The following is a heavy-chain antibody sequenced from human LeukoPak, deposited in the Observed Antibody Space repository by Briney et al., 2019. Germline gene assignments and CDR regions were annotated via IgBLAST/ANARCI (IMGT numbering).Heavy chain of an antibody. D-gene: IGHD3-9*01. CDR3: ARGPPLTYYDILTGHDAFDI. CDR1: GGSFSGYY. V-gene: IGHV4-34*01. CDR2: INHSGST. Sequence: SETLSLTCAVYGGSFSGYYWSWIRQPPGKGLEWIGEINHSGSTNYNPSLKSRVTISVDTSKNQFSLKLSSVTAADTAVYYCARGPPLTYYDILTGHDAFDIWGQGTMDTVSS. J-gene: IGHJ3*02.